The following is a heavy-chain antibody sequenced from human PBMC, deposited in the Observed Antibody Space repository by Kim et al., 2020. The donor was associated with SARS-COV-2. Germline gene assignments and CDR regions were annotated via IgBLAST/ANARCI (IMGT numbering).Heavy chain of an antibody. CDR1: GFTFSNAW. J-gene: IGHJ3*02. CDR2: IKSKTDGGTT. Sequence: GGSLRLSCAASGFTFSNAWMSWVRQAPGKGLEWVGRIKSKTDGGTTDYAAPVKGRFTISRDDSKNTLYLQMNSLKTEDTAVYYCTTDKYCGGDCRSAFDIWGQGTMVTVSS. D-gene: IGHD2-21*02. CDR3: TTDKYCGGDCRSAFDI. V-gene: IGHV3-15*01.